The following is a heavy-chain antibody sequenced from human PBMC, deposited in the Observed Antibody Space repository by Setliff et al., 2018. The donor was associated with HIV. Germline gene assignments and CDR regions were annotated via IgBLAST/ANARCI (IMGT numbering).Heavy chain of an antibody. Sequence: GASVKVSCKASGYTFTSYGISWVRQAPGQGLEWMGWISAYNGNTNYAQKLQGRVTMTTDTSTSTAYMELGSLRSEDTAVYYCARGGIAARRWDNWFDPWGQGTLVTVSS. J-gene: IGHJ5*02. V-gene: IGHV1-18*01. CDR1: GYTFTSYG. CDR3: ARGGIAARRWDNWFDP. CDR2: ISAYNGNT. D-gene: IGHD6-6*01.